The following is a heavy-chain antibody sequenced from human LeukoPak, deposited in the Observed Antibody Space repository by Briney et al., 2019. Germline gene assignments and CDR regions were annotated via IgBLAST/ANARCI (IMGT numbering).Heavy chain of an antibody. Sequence: PGGSLRLSCAASGFTFSSYSMNWVRQAPGKGLEWVSSISSSSSYIYYADSVKGRFTISRDNAKNSLYLQMNSLRAEDTAVYCCARELSSGWSYWGQGTLVTVSS. CDR3: ARELSSGWSY. J-gene: IGHJ4*02. CDR1: GFTFSSYS. CDR2: ISSSSSYI. V-gene: IGHV3-21*01. D-gene: IGHD6-19*01.